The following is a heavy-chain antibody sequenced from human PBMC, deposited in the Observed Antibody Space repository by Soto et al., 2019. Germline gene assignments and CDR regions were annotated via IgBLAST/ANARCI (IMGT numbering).Heavy chain of an antibody. D-gene: IGHD3-10*01. CDR3: ARYGSGSSVWFDP. V-gene: IGHV4-59*01. J-gene: IGHJ5*02. CDR2: INYSGST. CDR1: GGSFSGCY. Sequence: PSETLSPTCAVYGGSFSGCYWSWIRQPPGKGLEWIGYINYSGSTNYNPSLKSRVTISVDTSKNQFSLKLSSVTAADTAVYYCARYGSGSSVWFDPWGQGTLVTVSS.